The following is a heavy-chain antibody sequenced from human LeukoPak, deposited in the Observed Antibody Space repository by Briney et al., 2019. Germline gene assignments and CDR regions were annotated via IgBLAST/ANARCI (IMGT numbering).Heavy chain of an antibody. V-gene: IGHV4-30-2*01. CDR2: IYHSGST. CDR3: ARCQGGSAQIHDH. J-gene: IGHJ4*02. CDR1: GVSIRRSGYS. D-gene: IGHD3-16*01. Sequence: PSETLSLTCDVSGVSIRRSGYSWSWIRQPPGKGLEWIGYIYHSGSTYYSPSLKGRVTISVDGSANQFFLNLNSVTAADTAMYYCARCQGGSAQIHDHWGQGILVTVSS.